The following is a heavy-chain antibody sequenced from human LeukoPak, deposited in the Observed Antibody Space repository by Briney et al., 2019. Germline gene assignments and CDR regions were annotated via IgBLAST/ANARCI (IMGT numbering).Heavy chain of an antibody. V-gene: IGHV1-69*02. D-gene: IGHD3-22*01. CDR1: GGTFSSYT. CDR3: ARCAGDSSGYRDAFDI. Sequence: SVKVSCKASGGTFSSYTISWVRQAPGQGLEWMGRIIPILGIANYAQKFQGRVTITADKSTSTAYMELSSLRSEDTAVYYCARCAGDSSGYRDAFDIWGQGSMVTVSS. CDR2: IIPILGIA. J-gene: IGHJ3*02.